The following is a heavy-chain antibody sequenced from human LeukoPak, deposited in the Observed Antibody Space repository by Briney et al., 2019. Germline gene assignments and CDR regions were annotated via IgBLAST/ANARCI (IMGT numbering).Heavy chain of an antibody. CDR3: ARLQGEQWLVLYYYFDY. CDR1: GFTFSSYW. D-gene: IGHD6-19*01. CDR2: IKYDGSEK. Sequence: GGSLRLSCAASGFTFSSYWMTWVRQAPGKGLEWVANIKYDGSEKYYVDSVKGRFTISRDNAKSSLYLQMNSLRAEDTAVYYCARLQGEQWLVLYYYFDYWGQGTLVTVSS. J-gene: IGHJ4*02. V-gene: IGHV3-7*01.